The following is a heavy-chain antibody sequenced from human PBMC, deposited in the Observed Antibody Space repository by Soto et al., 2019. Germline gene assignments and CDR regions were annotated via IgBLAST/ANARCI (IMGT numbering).Heavy chain of an antibody. V-gene: IGHV4-34*01. CDR1: GEYFSNHY. D-gene: IGHD3-22*01. CDR2: INYSGST. J-gene: IGHJ6*02. Sequence: PSETQSLTWAVYGEYFSNHYWTWIRQSPGKGLEWVGEINYSGSTIYNWSLGSRVTISVDTSKNQFSLMVTSVTAEDTAVYYCARGVVYRDVGLAYGMDVWGQGTTVTVSS. CDR3: ARGVVYRDVGLAYGMDV.